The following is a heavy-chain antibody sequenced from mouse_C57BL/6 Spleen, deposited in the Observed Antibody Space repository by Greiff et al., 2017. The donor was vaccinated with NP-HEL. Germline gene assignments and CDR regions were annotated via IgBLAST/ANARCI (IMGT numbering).Heavy chain of an antibody. CDR1: GFTFSSYT. Sequence: DVQLVESGGGLVKPGGSLKLSCAASGFTFSSYTMSWVRQTPEKRLEWVATISGGGGNTYYPDSVKGRFTISRDNAKNTLYLQMSSLRSEDTALYYCARHTADWYFDVWGTGTTVTVSS. J-gene: IGHJ1*03. V-gene: IGHV5-9*01. CDR3: ARHTADWYFDV. CDR2: ISGGGGNT.